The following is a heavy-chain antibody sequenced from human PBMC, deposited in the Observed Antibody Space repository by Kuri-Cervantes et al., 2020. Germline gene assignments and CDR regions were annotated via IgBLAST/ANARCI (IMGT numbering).Heavy chain of an antibody. J-gene: IGHJ4*02. Sequence: SETLSLTCTVSGGSISSSSYYWGWIRQPPGKGLEWIGSIYHSGSTYYNPSLKSRVTISVDTSKNQFSLKLSSVTAADTAVYYCARVTVTTIASFDYWGQGTLVTVSS. D-gene: IGHD4-17*01. CDR1: GGSISSSSYY. CDR3: ARVTVTTIASFDY. V-gene: IGHV4-39*07. CDR2: IYHSGST.